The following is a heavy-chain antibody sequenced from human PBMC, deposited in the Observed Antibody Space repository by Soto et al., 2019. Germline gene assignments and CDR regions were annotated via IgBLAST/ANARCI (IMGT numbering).Heavy chain of an antibody. J-gene: IGHJ4*02. CDR3: ARDRGYYGSGSYYTDFHFDY. D-gene: IGHD3-10*01. V-gene: IGHV3-33*01. CDR1: GFTFSSYG. CDR2: IWYDGSNK. Sequence: QVQLVESGGGVVQPGRSLRLSCAASGFTFSSYGMHWVRQAPGKGLEWVAVIWYDGSNKYYADSVKGRFTISRDNSKNTMYLQMNSLRDEDTDVYYCARDRGYYGSGSYYTDFHFDYWGQGTLVTVSS.